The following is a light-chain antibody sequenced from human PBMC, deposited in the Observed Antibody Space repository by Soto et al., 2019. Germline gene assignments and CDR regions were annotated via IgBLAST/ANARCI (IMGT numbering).Light chain of an antibody. CDR2: GAS. CDR3: QQYNNWPLT. V-gene: IGKV3-15*01. J-gene: IGKJ1*01. CDR1: QSVCSN. Sequence: EIVMTQSPATLSVSPGERATLSCRASQSVCSNLAWYQQKPGQTPRLIIYGASTRATGIPARFSGSGSGTEFTLTISSLQSEDFAVYYCQQYNNWPLTFGQGTKVEIK.